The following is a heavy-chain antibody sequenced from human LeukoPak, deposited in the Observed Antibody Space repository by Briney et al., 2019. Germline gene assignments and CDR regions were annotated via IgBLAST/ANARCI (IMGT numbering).Heavy chain of an antibody. CDR2: INHSGST. CDR1: GGSFSDYY. V-gene: IGHV4-34*01. J-gene: IGHJ3*02. CDR3: ARGRGRKGGSAFDI. D-gene: IGHD1-26*01. Sequence: SETLSLTCAVYGGSFSDYYWSWIRQPPGKGLEWIGEINHSGSTNYNPSLKSRVTISVDTSKRQFSLKLSSVTAADTAVYYCARGRGRKGGSAFDIWGQGTMVTVSS.